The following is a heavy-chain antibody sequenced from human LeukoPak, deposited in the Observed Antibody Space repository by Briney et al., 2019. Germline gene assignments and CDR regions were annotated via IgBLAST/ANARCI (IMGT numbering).Heavy chain of an antibody. Sequence: SETLSLTCTVSGGSINNSSYYWGWIRQPPGKGLEWIGSIYYSGSTYYNPSLKSRVTISVDTSKSQFSLKLSSVTAADTAVYYCARDKYYYGSGEGNWFDPWGQGTLVTVSS. CDR2: IYYSGST. D-gene: IGHD3-10*01. V-gene: IGHV4-39*07. CDR1: GGSINNSSYY. J-gene: IGHJ5*02. CDR3: ARDKYYYGSGEGNWFDP.